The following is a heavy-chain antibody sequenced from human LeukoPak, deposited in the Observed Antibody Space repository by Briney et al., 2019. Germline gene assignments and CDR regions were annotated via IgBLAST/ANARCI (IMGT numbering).Heavy chain of an antibody. D-gene: IGHD6-19*01. Sequence: GGSLRLFCAASGFTFNHAWMTWVRQAPGKGLEWVSYISSSGSPIYYADSVKGRFTISRDNAKNSLYLQMNSLRAEDTAVYYCARDPTSSASPTDGFDIWGQGTMVTVSS. V-gene: IGHV3-11*01. CDR2: ISSSGSPI. J-gene: IGHJ3*02. CDR1: GFTFNHAW. CDR3: ARDPTSSASPTDGFDI.